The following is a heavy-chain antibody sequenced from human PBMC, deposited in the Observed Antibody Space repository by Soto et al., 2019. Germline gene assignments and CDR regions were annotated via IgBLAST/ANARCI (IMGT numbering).Heavy chain of an antibody. J-gene: IGHJ4*02. CDR1: GGSFSNYI. D-gene: IGHD6-19*01. Sequence: QVQLVQSGAEVKKPGSSVKVSCKASGGSFSNYIFSWVRQAPGQGLEWMGGTIPMFATAQYAQKWQGRVKITADESTSPGYMDLNSLRSDDTAVYYCARGLFGQQWLVGFDTWGQGTLVTVSS. CDR2: TIPMFATA. CDR3: ARGLFGQQWLVGFDT. V-gene: IGHV1-69*01.